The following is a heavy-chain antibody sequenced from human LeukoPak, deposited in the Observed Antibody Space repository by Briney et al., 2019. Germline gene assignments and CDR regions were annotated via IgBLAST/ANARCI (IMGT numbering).Heavy chain of an antibody. Sequence: GGSLRLSCSASGFTFSTDAMHWVRQAPGKGLEYVSSISSNGGSTYYADSVKGGFTISRDNSKNTLFLQMSSLRAEYTAVYYCASPYSGYDYNFDYWGQGTLVTVSS. V-gene: IGHV3-64D*06. CDR3: ASPYSGYDYNFDY. CDR1: GFTFSTDA. D-gene: IGHD5-12*01. CDR2: ISSNGGST. J-gene: IGHJ4*02.